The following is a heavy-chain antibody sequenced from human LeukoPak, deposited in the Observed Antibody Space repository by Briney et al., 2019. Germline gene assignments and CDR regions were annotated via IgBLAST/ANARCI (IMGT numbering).Heavy chain of an antibody. Sequence: SETPSLPLTGSGGSISSLYWKWIRQAPGEGVEWIGHIYYSGSTNYNPSLMGRVTILVDTSKNQFSLRLTSVTAADTAVYYCARQIGSASVAFDYWGQGALVTVSS. D-gene: IGHD6-6*01. CDR2: IYYSGST. V-gene: IGHV4-59*01. J-gene: IGHJ4*02. CDR1: GGSISSLY. CDR3: ARQIGSASVAFDY.